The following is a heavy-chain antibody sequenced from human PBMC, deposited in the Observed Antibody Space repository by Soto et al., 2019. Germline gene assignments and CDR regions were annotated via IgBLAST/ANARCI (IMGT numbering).Heavy chain of an antibody. CDR1: GFTFSSYS. J-gene: IGHJ3*02. V-gene: IGHV3-48*04. Sequence: GGSLRLSCAASGFTFSSYSMNWVRQAPGKGLEWVSYIIGSSSTIYYADSVKGRFTISRDNAKSSLYLQMNSLRAEDTAVYYCARLRYGDYDAFDIWGQGTMVTVSS. CDR2: IIGSSSTI. CDR3: ARLRYGDYDAFDI. D-gene: IGHD4-17*01.